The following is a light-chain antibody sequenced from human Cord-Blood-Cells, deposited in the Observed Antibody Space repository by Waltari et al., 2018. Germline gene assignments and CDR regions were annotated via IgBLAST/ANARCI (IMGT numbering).Light chain of an antibody. Sequence: DIVMTQSPLSLPFTPGEPASIPCRSSQSLLHSNGYNYLDWHLQTPGQSPQLLIYLGSNRASGVPDRFSGSGSGTDFTLKISRVEAEDVGVYYCMQALQAPLTFGGGTKVEIK. J-gene: IGKJ4*01. CDR2: LGS. CDR3: MQALQAPLT. CDR1: QSLLHSNGYNY. V-gene: IGKV2-28*01.